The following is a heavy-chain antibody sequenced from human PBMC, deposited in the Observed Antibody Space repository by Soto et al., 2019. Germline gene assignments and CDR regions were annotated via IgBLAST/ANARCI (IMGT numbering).Heavy chain of an antibody. V-gene: IGHV1-69*13. D-gene: IGHD6-13*01. CDR3: ARDPPYSSSWYSNFQH. Sequence: SVKVSCKASGGTFSSYAISWVRQAPGQGLEWMGGIIPIFGTANYAQKFQGRVTITADESTSTAYMELSSLRSEDTAVYYCARDPPYSSSWYSNFQHWGQGTLVTVSS. CDR1: GGTFSSYA. J-gene: IGHJ1*01. CDR2: IIPIFGTA.